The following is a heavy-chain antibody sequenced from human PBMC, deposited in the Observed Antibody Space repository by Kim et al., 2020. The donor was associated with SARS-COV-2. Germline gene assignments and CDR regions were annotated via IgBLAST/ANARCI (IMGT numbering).Heavy chain of an antibody. J-gene: IGHJ6*02. V-gene: IGHV3-30*18. Sequence: GGSLRLSCAASGFTFSSYGMHWVRQAPGKGLEWVAVISYDGSNKYYADSVKGRFTISRDNSKNTLYLQMNSLRAEDTAVYYCAKAFGALGESSGAFYYYYGMDVWGQGTTVTVSS. D-gene: IGHD3-16*01. CDR1: GFTFSSYG. CDR2: ISYDGSNK. CDR3: AKAFGALGESSGAFYYYYGMDV.